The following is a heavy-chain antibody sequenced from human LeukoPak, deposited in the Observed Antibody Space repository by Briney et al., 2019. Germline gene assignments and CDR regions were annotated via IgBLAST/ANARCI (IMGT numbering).Heavy chain of an antibody. CDR3: VKALTDDAFDI. V-gene: IGHV3-64D*06. CDR2: ICRNGDTT. Sequence: PGGSLRLSCSASGFTFTTFPIHCVPQSPGEGGEYFSPICRNGDTTYYADSVKGRFTISRDNSKNTLYLQMSSLRTEDTAVYYCVKALTDDAFDIWGQGTMVTVSS. CDR1: GFTFTTFP. J-gene: IGHJ3*02.